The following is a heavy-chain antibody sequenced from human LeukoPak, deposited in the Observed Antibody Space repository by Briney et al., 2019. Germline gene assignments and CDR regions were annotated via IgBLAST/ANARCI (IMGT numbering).Heavy chain of an antibody. D-gene: IGHD1-14*01. V-gene: IGHV3-30-3*01. CDR1: GFMFSTYA. CDR2: ISYDGSDE. Sequence: GGSLRLSCAASGFMFSTYAMHWVRQAPGKGLEWVAVISYDGSDEYYADSVKGRFTISRDNSQNTLYLQMNSLRAEDTAVYYCARDVYGSDYSGQGTLDSLSS. J-gene: IGHJ4*02. CDR3: ARDVYGSDY.